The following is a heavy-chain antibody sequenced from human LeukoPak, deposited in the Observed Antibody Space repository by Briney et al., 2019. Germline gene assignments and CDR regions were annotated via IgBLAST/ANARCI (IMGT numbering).Heavy chain of an antibody. D-gene: IGHD2-2*01. J-gene: IGHJ4*02. CDR2: IYYRGST. Sequence: SETLSLTCTVSGGSISSSSYYWGWIREPPGKGLELIGSIYYRGSTYYNPSLKSRVTISVDTSKNQFSLKLSSVTAADTAVYYCARQLGYCSSTSCYADKVDYWGQGTLVTVSS. CDR3: ARQLGYCSSTSCYADKVDY. CDR1: GGSISSSSYY. V-gene: IGHV4-39*01.